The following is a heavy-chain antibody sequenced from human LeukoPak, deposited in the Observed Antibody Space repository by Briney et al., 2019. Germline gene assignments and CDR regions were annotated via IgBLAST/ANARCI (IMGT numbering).Heavy chain of an antibody. CDR3: ARYLRSLNSPDPPDDF. D-gene: IGHD4-23*01. CDR1: GYTVTTYL. Sequence: PGESLHISCKGSGYTVTTYLIAWTRHVPGIGLEWMGIISPGDSDTRYSPSFHGQVTISAVKSISTAYLQWSSLMAADTAIYYCARYLRSLNSPDPPDDFWGQGTLVTVSS. CDR2: ISPGDSDT. J-gene: IGHJ4*02. V-gene: IGHV5-51*01.